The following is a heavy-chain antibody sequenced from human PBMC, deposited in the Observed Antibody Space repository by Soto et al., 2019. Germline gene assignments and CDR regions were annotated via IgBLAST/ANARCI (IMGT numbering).Heavy chain of an antibody. V-gene: IGHV3-33*01. J-gene: IGHJ4*02. CDR3: ASGIEGIDY. CDR2: VWSDGNYK. Sequence: GGSLRLSCAASGFTFSSYVLHWVRQAPGKGLEWVAVVWSDGNYKYYTDSVKGRFTISRDNSKNKLYLQMNSLRAEDTAVYYCASGIEGIDYWGQGTLVTVSS. D-gene: IGHD1-1*01. CDR1: GFTFSSYV.